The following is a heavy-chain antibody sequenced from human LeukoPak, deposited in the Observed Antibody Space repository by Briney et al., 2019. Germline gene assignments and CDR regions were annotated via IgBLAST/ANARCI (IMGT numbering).Heavy chain of an antibody. CDR1: GFAFSDYS. D-gene: IGHD6-19*01. CDR2: IYSNTIYI. CDR3: ARDSSGWSRDY. Sequence: GGTLRLSCAASGFAFSDYSMNWFRQAPGKGLEWVSSIYSNTIYIYYSDSVKGRFTISRDNAKNSLYLQMNSLRVEDTAVYYCARDSSGWSRDYWGQGTLVTVSS. V-gene: IGHV3-21*01. J-gene: IGHJ4*02.